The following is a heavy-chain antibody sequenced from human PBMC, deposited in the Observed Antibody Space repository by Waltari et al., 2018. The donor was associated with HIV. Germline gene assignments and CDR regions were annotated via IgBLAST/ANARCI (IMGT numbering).Heavy chain of an antibody. V-gene: IGHV4-59*01. D-gene: IGHD2-21*02. CDR1: GGSISSYY. CDR2: IYYSGST. J-gene: IGHJ6*01. CDR3: ARCIQWESDCGCYCYAHYYYDMDV. Sequence: QMKLQESGPGLVKPSETLSLTCTVSGGSISSYYWSWSRQPPGKGLEWIGYIYYSGSTNCDPSLQCRVLRSVYTSKKQFALEQSSVTAADTAVYYCARCIQWESDCGCYCYAHYYYDMDVRGQGTTVTVSS.